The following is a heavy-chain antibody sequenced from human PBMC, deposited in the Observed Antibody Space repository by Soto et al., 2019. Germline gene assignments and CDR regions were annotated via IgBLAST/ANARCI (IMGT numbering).Heavy chain of an antibody. Sequence: QVQLVQSGSEVKKPGSSVKVSCTASGGSFDNHVFAWVRQAPGQGLEWPGQIIPAYGAPNYAQKFEGRLTITADESTGSAHMELRSLTSDDTAVYYCARSPRGIIVVVSTGFDSWGQGTRITVAS. CDR1: GGSFDNHV. D-gene: IGHD2-15*01. CDR2: IIPAYGAP. J-gene: IGHJ4*02. CDR3: ARSPRGIIVVVSTGFDS. V-gene: IGHV1-69*01.